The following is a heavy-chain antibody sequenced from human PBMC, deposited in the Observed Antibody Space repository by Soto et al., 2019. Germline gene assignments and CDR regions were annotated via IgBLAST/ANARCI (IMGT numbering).Heavy chain of an antibody. CDR1: GFTFKNYG. CDR2: IWNDGNGY. Sequence: QVQLVESGGGVVQPGRSLRLSCAASGFTFKNYGMHWVRQAPGKGLAWVAVIWNDGNGYYYANSVKGRFTISRDNSKNTLYLQMSSLRVEDTAVYYCARRQISPPTRGAASARGGMDVWGQGTTVTVSS. V-gene: IGHV3-33*01. CDR3: ARRQISPPTRGAASARGGMDV. J-gene: IGHJ6*02. D-gene: IGHD6-13*01.